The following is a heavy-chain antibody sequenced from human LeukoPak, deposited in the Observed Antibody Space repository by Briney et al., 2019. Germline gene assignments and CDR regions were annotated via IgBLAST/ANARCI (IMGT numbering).Heavy chain of an antibody. V-gene: IGHV3-30*02. CDR3: AKDLGRDGYNFQDY. CDR1: GFTFSSYG. D-gene: IGHD5-24*01. CDR2: IRYDGSNK. Sequence: GGSLRLSCAASGFTFSSYGMHWVRQAPGKGLEWVAFIRYDGSNKYYADSVKGRFTISRDNSKSTLYLQMNSLRAEDTAVYYCAKDLGRDGYNFQDYWGQGTLVTVSS. J-gene: IGHJ4*02.